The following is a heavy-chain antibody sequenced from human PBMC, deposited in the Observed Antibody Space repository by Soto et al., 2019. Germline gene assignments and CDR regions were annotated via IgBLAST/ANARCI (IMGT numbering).Heavy chain of an antibody. D-gene: IGHD6-19*01. J-gene: IGHJ4*02. CDR3: ARHFLDPIAVAGTGY. CDR1: GGSISSSSYY. Sequence: SETLSLTCTVSGGSISSSSYYWGWIRQPPGKGLEWIGSIYYSGSTYYNPSLKSRVTISVDTSKNQFSLKLSSVTAADTAVYYCARHFLDPIAVAGTGYWGQGTLVTVSS. V-gene: IGHV4-39*01. CDR2: IYYSGST.